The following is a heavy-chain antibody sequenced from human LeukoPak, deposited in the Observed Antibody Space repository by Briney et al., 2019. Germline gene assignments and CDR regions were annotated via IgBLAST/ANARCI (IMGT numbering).Heavy chain of an antibody. Sequence: ASVKVSCKASGYTFTSYAIHWVRQAPGQRLEWMGWINAGNGNTKYSQKFQDRVTITRDTSASTAYMELSSLKSEDTAVYYCARGILWFGELSSLGYWGQGTLVTVSS. CDR3: ARGILWFGELSSLGY. V-gene: IGHV1-3*01. CDR1: GYTFTSYA. CDR2: INAGNGNT. J-gene: IGHJ4*02. D-gene: IGHD3-10*01.